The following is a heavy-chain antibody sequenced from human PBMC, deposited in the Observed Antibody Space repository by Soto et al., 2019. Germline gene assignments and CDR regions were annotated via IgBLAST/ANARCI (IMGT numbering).Heavy chain of an antibody. D-gene: IGHD6-19*01. CDR3: ARVLAVAGTDGYYYYYYGMDV. Sequence: GGAMRLFCAASGVTCSSYWMHWVPQARGRGLVWVSRINIYGSSKSYADPVKGRYTISRDNAKDTLYLQMNSLGAEDTAVYYCARVLAVAGTDGYYYYYYGMDVWGQGPTVTVSS. CDR1: GVTCSSYW. CDR2: INIYGSSK. J-gene: IGHJ6*02. V-gene: IGHV3-74*01.